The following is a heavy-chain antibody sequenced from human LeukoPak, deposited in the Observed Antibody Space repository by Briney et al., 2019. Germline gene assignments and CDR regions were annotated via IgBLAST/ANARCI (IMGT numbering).Heavy chain of an antibody. CDR1: GGSISSYY. CDR2: IYTSGST. Sequence: SGPTLVNPSATLSLTCTVSGGSISSYYWSWIRQPAGKGLEWIGRIYTSGSTNYNPSLKSRVTMSVDTSKNQFSLKLSSVTAADTAVYYCAREYSSGWYHFADYWGQGTLVTVSS. V-gene: IGHV4-4*07. D-gene: IGHD6-19*01. J-gene: IGHJ4*02. CDR3: AREYSSGWYHFADY.